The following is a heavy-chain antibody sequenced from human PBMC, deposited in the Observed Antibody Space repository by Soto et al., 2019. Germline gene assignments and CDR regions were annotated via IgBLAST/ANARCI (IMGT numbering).Heavy chain of an antibody. Sequence: SVKVSCKASGGTFSSYAISWVRQAPGQGLEWMGGIIPIFGTANYAQKFQGRVTITADESTSTAYMELSSLRSEDTAVYYCARGIAAAGNYFDYWGQGTLVTVSS. CDR2: IIPIFGTA. CDR3: ARGIAAAGNYFDY. CDR1: GGTFSSYA. J-gene: IGHJ4*02. D-gene: IGHD6-13*01. V-gene: IGHV1-69*13.